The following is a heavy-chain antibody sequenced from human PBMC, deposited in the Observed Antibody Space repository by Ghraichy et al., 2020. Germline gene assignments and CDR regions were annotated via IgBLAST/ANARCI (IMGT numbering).Heavy chain of an antibody. J-gene: IGHJ3*02. V-gene: IGHV4-31*03. CDR3: ARDRKYFDSSGYPSDVFDI. CDR1: GGSISSGAYY. Sequence: SETLSLTCTVSGGSISSGAYYWSWIRQHPGKGLEWIGYLSYSGNTYYNPSLQSRLIISVDTSKNQFSLKLSSLTAADTAVYYCARDRKYFDSSGYPSDVFDIWGQGTMVTVSS. CDR2: LSYSGNT. D-gene: IGHD3-22*01.